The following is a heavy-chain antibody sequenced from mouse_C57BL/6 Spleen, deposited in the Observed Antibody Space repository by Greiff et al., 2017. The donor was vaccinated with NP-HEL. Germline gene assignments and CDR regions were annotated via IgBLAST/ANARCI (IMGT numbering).Heavy chain of an antibody. Sequence: QVQLQQPGAELVKPGASVKLSCKASGYTFTSYWMQWVKQRPGQGLEWIGEIDPSDSYTNYNQKFKGKATLTVDTSSSTAYMQLSSLTSEDSAVYYCARRRSYYGSHFDYWGQGTTLTVSS. J-gene: IGHJ2*01. V-gene: IGHV1-50*01. CDR2: IDPSDSYT. CDR3: ARRRSYYGSHFDY. D-gene: IGHD1-1*01. CDR1: GYTFTSYW.